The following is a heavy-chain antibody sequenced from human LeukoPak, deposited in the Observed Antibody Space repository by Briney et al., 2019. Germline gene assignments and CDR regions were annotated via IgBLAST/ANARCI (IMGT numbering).Heavy chain of an antibody. Sequence: PSETLSLTCTVSGGSISSGGYYWSWIRQPPGKGLEWIGYIYYSGSTNYNPSLKSRVTISVDTSKNQFSLKLSSVTAADTAVYYCATGRLVIWPYFDYWGQGTLVTVSS. CDR2: IYYSGST. J-gene: IGHJ4*02. CDR3: ATGRLVIWPYFDY. V-gene: IGHV4-61*08. D-gene: IGHD3-9*01. CDR1: GGSISSGGYY.